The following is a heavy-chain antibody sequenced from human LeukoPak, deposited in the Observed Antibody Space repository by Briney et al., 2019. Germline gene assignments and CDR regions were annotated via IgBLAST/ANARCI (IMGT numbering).Heavy chain of an antibody. J-gene: IGHJ6*04. Sequence: PGGSLRLSCAASGFTFGSYEMNWVRQAPWKGLEWVSYISSSGSTIYYADSVKGRFTISRDNAKNSLYLQMNSLRAEDTAVYYCAELGITMIGGVWGKGTTVTISS. CDR2: ISSSGSTI. CDR3: AELGITMIGGV. V-gene: IGHV3-48*03. D-gene: IGHD3-10*02. CDR1: GFTFGSYE.